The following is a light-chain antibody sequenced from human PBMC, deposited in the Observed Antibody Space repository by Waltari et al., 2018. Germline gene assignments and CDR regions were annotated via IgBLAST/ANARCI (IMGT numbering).Light chain of an antibody. V-gene: IGLV2-23*01. CDR1: STDLASYNL. CDR3: CSYTGSSTSYG. J-gene: IGLJ1*01. Sequence: QSALSQPASVSGSPGQSLTITCPGASTDLASYNLVAWYQHHPNTAPKLTIYEATKRPSGISHRFSGAKSGATASLRIYGLQADDEADYYCCSYTGSSTSYGCGGGTKVTVL. CDR2: EAT.